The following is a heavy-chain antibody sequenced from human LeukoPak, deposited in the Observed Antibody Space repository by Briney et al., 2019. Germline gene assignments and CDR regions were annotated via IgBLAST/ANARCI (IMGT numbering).Heavy chain of an antibody. CDR3: ATIAVAGTIGDY. J-gene: IGHJ4*02. CDR1: GASISSYC. D-gene: IGHD6-19*01. CDR2: IYTSGST. Sequence: KPSETLSLTCTVSGASISSYCWSWIRQPAGKGLEWIGRIYTSGSTNYNPSLKSRVTISVDKSKNQFSLKLSSVTAADTAVYYCATIAVAGTIGDYWGQGTLVTVSS. V-gene: IGHV4-4*07.